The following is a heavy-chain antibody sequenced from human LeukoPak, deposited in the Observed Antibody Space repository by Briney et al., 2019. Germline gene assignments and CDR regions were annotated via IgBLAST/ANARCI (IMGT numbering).Heavy chain of an antibody. CDR3: ATHGYSSSEIWFDP. CDR1: GGSISSSSHY. CDR2: LYYSGST. V-gene: IGHV4-39*01. J-gene: IGHJ5*02. Sequence: SETLSLTCTVSGGSISSSSHYWGWIRQPPGKGLEWIGSLYYSGSTYYNPSLKSRFTISVDTSKNQFSLKLNSVTAADTAVYYCATHGYSSSEIWFDPWGQGTLVTVSS. D-gene: IGHD6-6*01.